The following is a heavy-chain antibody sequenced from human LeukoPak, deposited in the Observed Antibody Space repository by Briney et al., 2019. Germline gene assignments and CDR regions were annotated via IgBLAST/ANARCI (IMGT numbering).Heavy chain of an antibody. J-gene: IGHJ6*03. V-gene: IGHV3-48*01. CDR3: ASGVDVRGVYYYMDV. Sequence: TGGSLRLSCAASGFTFSSYSMNWVRQAPGKGLEWVSYISSSSSTIYYADSVKGRFTISRDNAKNSLYLQMNSLRAEDTAVYYCASGVDVRGVYYYMDVWGKGTTVTVSS. D-gene: IGHD3-10*01. CDR2: ISSSSSTI. CDR1: GFTFSSYS.